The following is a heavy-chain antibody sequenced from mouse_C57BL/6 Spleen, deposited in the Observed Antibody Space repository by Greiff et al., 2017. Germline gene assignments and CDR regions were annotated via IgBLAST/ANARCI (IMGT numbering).Heavy chain of an antibody. CDR1: GFSLTSYG. CDR2: IWSGGST. CDR3: AKIFSITTVWDYAMDY. V-gene: IGHV2-4*01. D-gene: IGHD1-1*01. J-gene: IGHJ4*01. Sequence: QVQLKQSGPGLVQPSQSLSITCTVSGFSLTSYGVHWVRQPPGKGLEWLGVIWSGGSTDYNAAFISRLSISKDNSKSQVFFKMNSLQADDTAIYYCAKIFSITTVWDYAMDYWGQGTSVTVSS.